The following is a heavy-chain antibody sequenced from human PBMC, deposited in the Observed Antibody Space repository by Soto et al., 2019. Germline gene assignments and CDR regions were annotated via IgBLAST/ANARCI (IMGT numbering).Heavy chain of an antibody. J-gene: IGHJ5*02. D-gene: IGHD6-13*01. CDR1: GGCISSGGYS. CDR2: IYHSGST. Sequence: PSETVSLTCAVSGGCISSGGYSWSWIRQPPGKGLEWIGYIYHSGSTYYNPSLKSRVTISVDRSKNQFSLKLSSVTAADTAVYYCARASSSSWSRVRRVANWFDPWGQGTLVTVSS. V-gene: IGHV4-30-2*01. CDR3: ARASSSSWSRVRRVANWFDP.